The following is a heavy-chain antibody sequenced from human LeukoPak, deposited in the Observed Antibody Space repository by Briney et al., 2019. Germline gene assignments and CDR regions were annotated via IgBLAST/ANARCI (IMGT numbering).Heavy chain of an antibody. J-gene: IGHJ3*02. Sequence: SETLSLTCTVSGGSISSYYWSWIRQPPGKGLEWIGYIYYSGSTNYNPSLKSRVTISVDTSKNQFSLKLSSVTAADTAVYYCARERFGAFDIWGQGTMVTVSS. CDR3: ARERFGAFDI. V-gene: IGHV4-59*01. D-gene: IGHD3-16*01. CDR2: IYYSGST. CDR1: GGSISSYY.